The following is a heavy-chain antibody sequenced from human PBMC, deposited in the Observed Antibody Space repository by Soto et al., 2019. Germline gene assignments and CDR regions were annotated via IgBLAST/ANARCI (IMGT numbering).Heavy chain of an antibody. V-gene: IGHV3-15*07. D-gene: IGHD6-19*01. Sequence: GGSLRLSCAGSGFTFSNVWMNWVRQAPGKGLEWVGRIKSETDGGTIDYAAPVKGRFTISRDNAKNSLYLQMNSLRVEDTALYYCVKMVPSSGWHYFEYWGEGPLVTVSS. CDR3: VKMVPSSGWHYFEY. J-gene: IGHJ4*02. CDR2: IKSETDGGTI. CDR1: GFTFSNVW.